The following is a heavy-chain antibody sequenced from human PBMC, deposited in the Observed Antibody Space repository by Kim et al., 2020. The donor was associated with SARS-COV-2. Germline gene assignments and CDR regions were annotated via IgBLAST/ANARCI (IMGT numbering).Heavy chain of an antibody. CDR3: AREGRYCSGGSCFTFDY. J-gene: IGHJ4*02. V-gene: IGHV4-59*01. D-gene: IGHD2-15*01. Sequence: LKSRVTISVDTSKNQFSLKLSAVTAADTAVYYCAREGRYCSGGSCFTFDYWGQGTLVTVSS.